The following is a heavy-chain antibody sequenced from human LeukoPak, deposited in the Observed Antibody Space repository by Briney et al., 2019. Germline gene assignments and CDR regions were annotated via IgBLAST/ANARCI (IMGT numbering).Heavy chain of an antibody. D-gene: IGHD3-22*01. J-gene: IGHJ4*02. CDR3: AREHPQYDSSGYYYVGFDY. Sequence: GGSLRLSRAASGFTFSSYWMHWVRHAPGKGLVWVSRINSDGSSTSYADSVKGRFTISRDNAKNTLYLQMNSLRAEDTAVYYCAREHPQYDSSGYYYVGFDYWGQGTLVAVSS. CDR1: GFTFSSYW. V-gene: IGHV3-74*01. CDR2: INSDGSST.